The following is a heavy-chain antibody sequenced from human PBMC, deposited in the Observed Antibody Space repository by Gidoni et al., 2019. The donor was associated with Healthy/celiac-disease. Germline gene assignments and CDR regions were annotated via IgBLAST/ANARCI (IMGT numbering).Heavy chain of an antibody. CDR2: ISGSGGST. D-gene: IGHD2-21*02. Sequence: EVQLLESGGGLVQPGGSLRLSCAASGFTFSSYAMSWVRQAPGKGLEWVSAISGSGGSTYYADSVKGRFTISRDNSKNTLYLQMNSQRAEDTAVYYCAKVPFRGVTGNYFDYWGQGTLVTVSS. V-gene: IGHV3-23*01. CDR1: GFTFSSYA. J-gene: IGHJ4*02. CDR3: AKVPFRGVTGNYFDY.